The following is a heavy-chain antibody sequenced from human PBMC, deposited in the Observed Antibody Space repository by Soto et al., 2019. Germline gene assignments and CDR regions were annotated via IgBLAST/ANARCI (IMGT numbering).Heavy chain of an antibody. Sequence: EVQLLESGGGLVQPGGSLRLSCAASGFTFSSYAMSWVRQAPGKGLEWVSAISGSGGTTYYADSVKGRFTFSRDNSKTTLYQHMKSLRAEDTAVYYCPKAAYGWFGAFDIWGQGTMVTVSS. V-gene: IGHV3-23*01. CDR3: PKAAYGWFGAFDI. CDR2: ISGSGGTT. J-gene: IGHJ3*02. CDR1: GFTFSSYA. D-gene: IGHD3-10*01.